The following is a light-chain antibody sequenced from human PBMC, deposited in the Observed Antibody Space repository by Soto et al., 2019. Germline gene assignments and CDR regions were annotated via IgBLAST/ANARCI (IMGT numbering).Light chain of an antibody. CDR1: SANIGRNP. Sequence: QPVLTQPPSASGTPGQRVTISCSGSSANIGRNPVNWYQQLPGAAPKFLFYSNDRRPSGVPDRFSGSKSGTSVSLAISGLQSEDEADYYCAAWDDRLNAVVFGGGTQLTVL. V-gene: IGLV1-44*01. CDR3: AAWDDRLNAVV. CDR2: SND. J-gene: IGLJ3*02.